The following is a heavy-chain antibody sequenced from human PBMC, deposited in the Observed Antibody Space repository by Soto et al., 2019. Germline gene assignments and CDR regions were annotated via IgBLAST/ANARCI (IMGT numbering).Heavy chain of an antibody. V-gene: IGHV5-10-1*01. CDR1: GYSFTSYW. CDR3: ARTHYGSGSSPSHYGMDV. J-gene: IGHJ6*02. Sequence: GESLKISCKGSGYSFTSYWISRVRQMPGKGLEWMGRIDPGDSYTNYSPSFQGHVTISADKSISTAYLQWSSLKASDTAMYYCARTHYGSGSSPSHYGMDVWGQGTTVTVSS. CDR2: IDPGDSYT. D-gene: IGHD3-10*01.